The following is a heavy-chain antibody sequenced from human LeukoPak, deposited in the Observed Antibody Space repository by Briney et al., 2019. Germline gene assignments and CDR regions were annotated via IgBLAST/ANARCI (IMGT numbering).Heavy chain of an antibody. CDR3: ARAGDDFWSGYYHFDY. Sequence: PSETLSLTCAVYGGSFSGYYWSWIRQPPGKGLEWIGEINHSGSTNYNPSLKSRVTISVDTSKNQFSLKLSSVTAADTAVYYCARAGDDFWSGYYHFDYWGQGTLVTASS. D-gene: IGHD3-3*01. CDR1: GGSFSGYY. V-gene: IGHV4-34*01. J-gene: IGHJ4*02. CDR2: INHSGST.